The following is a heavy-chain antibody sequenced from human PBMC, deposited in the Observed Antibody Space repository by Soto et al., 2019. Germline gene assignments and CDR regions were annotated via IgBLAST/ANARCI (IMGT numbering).Heavy chain of an antibody. D-gene: IGHD6-13*01. CDR2: ISAYNGNT. V-gene: IGHV1-18*01. CDR3: ARAPTSRRIAAAGNDY. J-gene: IGHJ4*02. CDR1: GYTFTIYG. Sequence: ASVKVSCKASGYTFTIYGISWVRQAPGQGLEWMGWISAYNGNTNYAQKLQGRVTMTTDTSTSTAYMELRSLRSDDTAVYYCARAPTSRRIAAAGNDYWGQGTLVTVSS.